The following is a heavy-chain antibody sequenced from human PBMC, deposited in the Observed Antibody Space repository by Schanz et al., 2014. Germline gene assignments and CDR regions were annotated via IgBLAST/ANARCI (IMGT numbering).Heavy chain of an antibody. J-gene: IGHJ3*01. CDR2: VYMSAAST. Sequence: SGGGLVKPGGSLRLSCAASGFAFSSYGMHWVRQAPGKGLEWVSTVYMSAASTRYADSVKGRFIISRDSSKNTLFLQMNSLRPEDTALYFCARDEGRDGYNLAFDVWGQGTLVTVSS. D-gene: IGHD5-12*01. CDR1: GFAFSSYG. V-gene: IGHV3-NL1*01. CDR3: ARDEGRDGYNLAFDV.